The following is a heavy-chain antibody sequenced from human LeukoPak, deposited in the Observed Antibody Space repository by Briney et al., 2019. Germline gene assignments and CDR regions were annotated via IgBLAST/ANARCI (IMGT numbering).Heavy chain of an antibody. J-gene: IGHJ4*02. CDR2: ISYDGSNK. CDR1: GFTFSSYG. V-gene: IGHV3-30*03. CDR3: AARWLQFASLDY. Sequence: AGGSLRLSCAASGFTFSSYGMHWVRQAPGKGLEWVAVISYDGSNKYYADSVKGRFTISRDNSKNTLYLQMNSLRAEDTAVYYCAARWLQFASLDYWGQGTLVTVSS. D-gene: IGHD5-24*01.